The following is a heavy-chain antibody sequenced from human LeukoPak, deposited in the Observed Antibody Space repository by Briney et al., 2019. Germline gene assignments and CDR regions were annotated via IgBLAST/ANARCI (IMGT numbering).Heavy chain of an antibody. V-gene: IGHV1-2*02. CDR2: INPNSGGT. CDR3: ALCGGDCYSYWFDP. Sequence: ASVKVSCKASGYTFTGHYMHWVRQALGQGLEWMGWINPNSGGTNYAQKFQGGVTMTRDTSISTAYMELSRLRSDDTAVYYCALCGGDCYSYWFDPWGQGTLVTVSS. J-gene: IGHJ5*02. D-gene: IGHD2-21*02. CDR1: GYTFTGHY.